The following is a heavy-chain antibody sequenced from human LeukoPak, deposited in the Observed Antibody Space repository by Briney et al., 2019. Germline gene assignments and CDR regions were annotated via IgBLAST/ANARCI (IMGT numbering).Heavy chain of an antibody. CDR1: GFGLSSYW. CDR2: INPAASVK. CDR3: APSP. Sequence: GGSLRLSCAASGFGLSSYWINWVRQAPGKGLEWVANINPAASVKYYVDPVKGRFTISRDDAKNSFYLQMNNLRVEDTAIYYCAPSPWGQGTLVTVSS. J-gene: IGHJ5*02. V-gene: IGHV3-7*01.